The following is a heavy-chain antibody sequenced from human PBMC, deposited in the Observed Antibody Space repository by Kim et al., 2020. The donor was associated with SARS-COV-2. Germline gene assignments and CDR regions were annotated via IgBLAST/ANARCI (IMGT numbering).Heavy chain of an antibody. CDR3: AKGHWSDAFEF. D-gene: IGHD2-8*02. J-gene: IGHJ3*01. V-gene: IGHV3-23*01. Sequence: YADSVEGRFTTSRDSSKNTLYLQMNSLSAEESAVYYCAKGHWSDAFEFWGRGTMVTVSS.